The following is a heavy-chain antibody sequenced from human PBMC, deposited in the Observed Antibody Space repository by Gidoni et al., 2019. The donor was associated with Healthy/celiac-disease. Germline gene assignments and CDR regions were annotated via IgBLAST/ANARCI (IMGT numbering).Heavy chain of an antibody. CDR2: ISSRSSYI. CDR3: ASKQWLGSFDY. CDR1: GFTFSRDS. Sequence: EVQLVESGGGLVKPGGSLSLSCAASGFTFSRDSMNWVRQAPGKGLEWVSSISSRSSYIYYADSVKGRFTISRDNAKNSLYLQMNSLRAEDTAVYYCASKQWLGSFDYWGQGTLVTVSS. D-gene: IGHD6-19*01. V-gene: IGHV3-21*01. J-gene: IGHJ4*02.